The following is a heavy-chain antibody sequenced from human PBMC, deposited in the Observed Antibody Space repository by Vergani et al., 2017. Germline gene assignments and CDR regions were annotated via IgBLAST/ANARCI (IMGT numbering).Heavy chain of an antibody. V-gene: IGHV2-5*02. D-gene: IGHD6-19*01. J-gene: IGHJ4*02. CDR3: AHVVVAGIWRQYFDF. Sequence: QITLKESGPTLVKPTQTLTLTCTFSGFSLSTSGVGVGWIRQPPGKALEWLALIYWDDDKWDADKRYSPSLKSRLTISKDTSKNQVVLTMTNMDPVDTATYYCAHVVVAGIWRQYFDFWGQGTLVTVSS. CDR1: GFSLSTSGVG. CDR2: IYWDDDKWDADK.